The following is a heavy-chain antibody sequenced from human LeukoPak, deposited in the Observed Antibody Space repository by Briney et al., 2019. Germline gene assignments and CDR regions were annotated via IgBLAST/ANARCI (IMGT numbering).Heavy chain of an antibody. CDR1: GFTFSGSA. CDR3: TRHKRDSGYIRFDP. D-gene: IGHD5-12*01. CDR2: IRSKTNRYAT. V-gene: IGHV3-73*01. Sequence: GGSLKLSCAASGFTFSGSAIHWVRQTSGKGLEWLGRIRSKTNRYATAYVASVKGRFTISRDDSKNTAYLQMNSLKTEDTAVYYCTRHKRDSGYIRFDPWGQGTLVTVSS. J-gene: IGHJ5*02.